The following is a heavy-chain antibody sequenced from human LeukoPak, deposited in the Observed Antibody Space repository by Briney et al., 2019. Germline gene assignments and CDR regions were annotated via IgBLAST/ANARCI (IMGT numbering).Heavy chain of an antibody. CDR3: ARDLSRPYYYYGMDV. V-gene: IGHV3-53*01. CDR1: GFTVSSNY. J-gene: IGHJ6*02. CDR2: IYSGGST. Sequence: GSLRLSCAASGFTVSSNYMSWVRQAPGKGLEWVSVIYSGGSTYYADSVKGRFTISRDNSKNTLYLQMNSLRAEDTAVYYCARDLSRPYYYYGMDVWGQGTTVTVSS.